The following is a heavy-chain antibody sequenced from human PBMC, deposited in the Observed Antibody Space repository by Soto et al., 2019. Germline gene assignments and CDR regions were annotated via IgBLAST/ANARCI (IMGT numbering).Heavy chain of an antibody. CDR1: GFTFSSYA. D-gene: IGHD3-22*01. V-gene: IGHV3-30-3*01. J-gene: IGHJ4*02. CDR2: ISYDGSNK. Sequence: GGSLRLSCAASGFTFSSYAMHWVRQAPGKGLEWVAVISYDGSNKYYADSVKGRFTISRDNSKNTLYLQMNSLRAEDTAVYYCACSGYQRHYYFDYWGQGTLVTVSS. CDR3: ACSGYQRHYYFDY.